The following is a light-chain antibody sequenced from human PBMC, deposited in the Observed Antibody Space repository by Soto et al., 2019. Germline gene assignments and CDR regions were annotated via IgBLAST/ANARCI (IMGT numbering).Light chain of an antibody. CDR1: QSVRSN. J-gene: IGKJ1*01. CDR2: GAS. Sequence: EIVMAQSPATLSVSPGEGATLSCSASQSVRSNLAWYQQKPGQAPRLLIYGASTRATGIPARFSGSGSGTEFTLTISSLQSEDFAVYYCQQHNNWPTWTFGQGTKVDIK. CDR3: QQHNNWPTWT. V-gene: IGKV3-15*01.